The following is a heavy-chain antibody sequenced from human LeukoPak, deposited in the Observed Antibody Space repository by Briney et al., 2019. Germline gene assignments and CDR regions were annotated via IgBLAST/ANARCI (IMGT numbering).Heavy chain of an antibody. D-gene: IGHD2-8*02. CDR1: GFTFRRYG. CDR3: ATYRQVLLPFES. V-gene: IGHV3-23*01. J-gene: IGHJ4*02. Sequence: GGSLRLSCAASGFTFRRYGMSWVRQASGKGLEWVSAISGSGGNTFYADSVKGRFTISRDNSKNTLYLQMNSLRAEDTAVYYCATYRQVLLPFESWGQGTLVTVSS. CDR2: ISGSGGNT.